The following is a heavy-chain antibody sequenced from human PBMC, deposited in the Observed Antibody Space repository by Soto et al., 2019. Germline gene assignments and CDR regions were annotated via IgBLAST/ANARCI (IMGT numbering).Heavy chain of an antibody. D-gene: IGHD6-13*01. V-gene: IGHV4-59*01. CDR3: ASSNIAAAGFYYYGMDV. J-gene: IGHJ6*02. Sequence: QVQLQESGPGLVKPSETLSLTCTVSGDSISSYYWSWIRQPPGKGLEWIGYIYYSGSTNYNPSLKSRVTISVDTSKNQFSLNLSSVTAADTAVYYCASSNIAAAGFYYYGMDVRGRGTTVTVSS. CDR1: GDSISSYY. CDR2: IYYSGST.